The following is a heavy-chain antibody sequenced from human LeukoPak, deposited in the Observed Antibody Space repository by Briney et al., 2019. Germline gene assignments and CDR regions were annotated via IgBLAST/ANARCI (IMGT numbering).Heavy chain of an antibody. CDR1: GFTFSSYG. J-gene: IGHJ4*02. CDR2: ISYDGSNK. D-gene: IGHD6-13*01. V-gene: IGHV3-30*18. CDR3: AKGTSSAWYGDDY. Sequence: GGSLRLSCAASGFTFSSYGMHWVRQAPGKGLEWVAVISYDGSNKYYADSVKGRFTISRDNSKNTLYLQMNSLRAEDTAVYYCAKGTSSAWYGDDYWGEGTLVTVSS.